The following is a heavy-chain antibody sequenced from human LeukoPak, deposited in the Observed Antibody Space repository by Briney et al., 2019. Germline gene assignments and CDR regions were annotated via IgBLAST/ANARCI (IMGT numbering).Heavy chain of an antibody. CDR1: SGSISSYY. J-gene: IGHJ4*02. D-gene: IGHD2-2*01. V-gene: IGHV4-59*01. CDR2: IYNSGNT. Sequence: PSQTLSLTCTVSSGSISSYYWSWIRQPPGKGPEWIGFIYNSGNTNYNPSLKSRVTISVDTSKNQFSLKLSSVTAADTAVYYCARGGAGYCSSATCRPFYFDYLGQGTLVTVSS. CDR3: ARGGAGYCSSATCRPFYFDY.